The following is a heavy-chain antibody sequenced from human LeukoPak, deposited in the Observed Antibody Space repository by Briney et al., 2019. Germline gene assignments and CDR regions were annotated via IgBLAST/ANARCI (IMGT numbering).Heavy chain of an antibody. CDR1: GLIISNYW. D-gene: IGHD2-15*01. CDR2: INSDGSST. Sequence: GGSLGLSCAASGLIISNYWMHWVRQAPGKGLVWVSRINSDGSSTSYADSVKGRFTISRDNAKNTLYLQMNSLRAEDTAVYYCARDALEEGYCSGGSCHYGMDVWGQGTTVTVSS. J-gene: IGHJ6*02. CDR3: ARDALEEGYCSGGSCHYGMDV. V-gene: IGHV3-74*01.